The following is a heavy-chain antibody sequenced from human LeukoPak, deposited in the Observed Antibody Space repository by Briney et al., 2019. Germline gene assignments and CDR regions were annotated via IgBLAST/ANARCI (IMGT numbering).Heavy chain of an antibody. J-gene: IGHJ4*02. CDR2: ISDSGST. CDR3: AKDPRVADYGDYV. D-gene: IGHD4-17*01. V-gene: IGHV4-59*01. Sequence: ETLSLTCTVSGGSISSSYWSWIRQPPGKGLEWIGYISDSGSTNYNPSLKSRVTISVDTSKNQLFLKLRSVTTADTAVYYCAKDPRVADYGDYVWGQGTLVTVSS. CDR1: GGSISSSY.